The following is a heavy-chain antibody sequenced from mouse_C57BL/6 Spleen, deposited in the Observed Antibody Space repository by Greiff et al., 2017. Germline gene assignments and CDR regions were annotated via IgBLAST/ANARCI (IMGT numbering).Heavy chain of an antibody. D-gene: IGHD1-1*02. Sequence: VQGVESGPELVKPGASVKISCKASGYAFSSSWMNWVKQRPGKGLEWIGRIYPGDGDTNYNGKFKGKATLTADKSSSTAYMQLSSLTSEDSAVYFCARAGTFDYWGQGTTLTVSS. CDR2: IYPGDGDT. CDR3: ARAGTFDY. CDR1: GYAFSSSW. J-gene: IGHJ2*01. V-gene: IGHV1-82*01.